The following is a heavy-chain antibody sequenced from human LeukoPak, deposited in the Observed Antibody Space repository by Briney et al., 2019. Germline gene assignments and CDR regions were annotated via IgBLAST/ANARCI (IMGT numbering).Heavy chain of an antibody. D-gene: IGHD5-24*01. CDR1: GYTFIGDY. Sequence: ASVKVSCKASGYTFIGDYMHWVRQAPGQGLEWMGWINPNSGGTNYAQKFQGRVTMTRDTSISTAYMELSRLRSDDTAVYYCARVRDGYNGGLEYWGQGSLVTVSS. CDR3: ARVRDGYNGGLEY. CDR2: INPNSGGT. V-gene: IGHV1-2*02. J-gene: IGHJ4*02.